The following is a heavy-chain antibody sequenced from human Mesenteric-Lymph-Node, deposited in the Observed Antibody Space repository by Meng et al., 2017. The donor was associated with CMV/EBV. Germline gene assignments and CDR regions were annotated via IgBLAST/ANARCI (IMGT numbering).Heavy chain of an antibody. CDR1: GGSISSSNTY. V-gene: IGHV4-39*07. D-gene: IGHD3-3*02. Sequence: SETLSLTCSVSGGSISSSNTYWGWIRQSPGKGLDWIANLHYSGTTYYNPSLKSRVTISVDTSKNQFSLELNSVTAADTAVYYCARAAHFRYFYVMDVWGQGTTVTVSS. CDR2: LHYSGTT. CDR3: ARAAHFRYFYVMDV. J-gene: IGHJ6*02.